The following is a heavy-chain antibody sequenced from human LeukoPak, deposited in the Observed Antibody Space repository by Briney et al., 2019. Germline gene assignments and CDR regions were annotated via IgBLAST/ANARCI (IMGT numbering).Heavy chain of an antibody. CDR3: SRRGDYDFDY. V-gene: IGHV3-73*01. Sequence: PGESLRLSCAASGFIFSDSTIHWVRQASGKGLEWLGRIRTNTHNYATAYAASLKGRFTIFRDDSHNMAYLQLNSLKTEDTALYYCSRRGDYDFDYWGQGTLVTVSS. CDR2: IRTNTHNYAT. J-gene: IGHJ4*02. CDR1: GFIFSDST. D-gene: IGHD4-17*01.